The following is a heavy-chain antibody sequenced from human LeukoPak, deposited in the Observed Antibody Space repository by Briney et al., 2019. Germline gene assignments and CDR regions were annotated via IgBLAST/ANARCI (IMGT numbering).Heavy chain of an antibody. Sequence: GGSLRLSCAASGFTFSSYSMNWVRQAPGKGLEWVSSISSSSSYIYYADSVKGRFTISRDNAKNSLYPQMNSLRAEDTAVYYCARDPFVCSGGSCYPHWGQGTLVTVSS. CDR3: ARDPFVCSGGSCYPH. J-gene: IGHJ4*02. CDR1: GFTFSSYS. V-gene: IGHV3-21*01. CDR2: ISSSSSYI. D-gene: IGHD2-15*01.